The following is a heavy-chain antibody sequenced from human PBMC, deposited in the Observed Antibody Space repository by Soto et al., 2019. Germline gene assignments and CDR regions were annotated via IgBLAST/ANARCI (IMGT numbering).Heavy chain of an antibody. V-gene: IGHV3-72*01. Sequence: HPGGSLRLSCAGSGFTLSDHYIDWVRQAPGKGLEWVGRSRDKAQGYSTAYAASVKGRFTTSRDESKNSVYLQMHSLRAEDTAVYYCAKGQYCTSISCSIPLPPLRRYNTRWYEDYYYYGLDVWGQGTTVTVSS. D-gene: IGHD2-2*01. J-gene: IGHJ6*02. CDR3: AKGQYCTSISCSIPLPPLRRYNTRWYEDYYYYGLDV. CDR1: GFTLSDHY. CDR2: SRDKAQGYST.